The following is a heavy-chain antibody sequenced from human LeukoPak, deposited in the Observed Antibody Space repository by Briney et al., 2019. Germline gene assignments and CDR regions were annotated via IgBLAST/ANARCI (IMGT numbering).Heavy chain of an antibody. CDR1: GFTFSSYA. CDR2: ISYDGSNK. CDR3: KGGPIFGVVIHDAFDI. J-gene: IGHJ3*02. Sequence: GGSLRLSCAASGFTFSSYAMHWVRQAPGKGLEWVAVISYDGSNKYYADSVKGRFTISRDNSKNTLYLQMNSLRAEDTAVYYCKGGPIFGVVIHDAFDIWGQGTMVTVSS. V-gene: IGHV3-30*04. D-gene: IGHD3-3*01.